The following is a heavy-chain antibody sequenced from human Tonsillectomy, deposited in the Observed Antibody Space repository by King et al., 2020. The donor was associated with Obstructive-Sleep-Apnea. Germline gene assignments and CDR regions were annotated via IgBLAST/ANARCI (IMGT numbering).Heavy chain of an antibody. V-gene: IGHV4-34*01. CDR3: ARLTGTFYYYYGMDV. J-gene: IGHJ6*02. D-gene: IGHD1-7*01. CDR2: INHSGST. CDR1: GGSFSGYY. Sequence: QVQLQQWGAGLLKPSETLSLTCAVYGGSFSGYYWSWSRQPPGKGLEWIGEINHSGSTNYNPSLKSRVTISVDTSKHQFSLKMGSVTAADTAVYYCARLTGTFYYYYGMDVWGQGTTVTVSS.